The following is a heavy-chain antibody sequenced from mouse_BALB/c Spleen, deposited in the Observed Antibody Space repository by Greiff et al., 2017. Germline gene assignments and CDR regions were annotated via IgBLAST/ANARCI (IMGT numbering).Heavy chain of an antibody. CDR2: IWGDGST. J-gene: IGHJ4*01. D-gene: IGHD1-2*01. CDR3: ARDHDYYGLYAMDY. Sequence: VMLVESGPGLVAPSQSLSITCTVSGFSLTGYGVNWVRQPPGKGLEWLGMIWGDGSTDYKSALKSRLSISEDNSNSQVFLKMNSLQTDDTARYYCARDHDYYGLYAMDYWGQGTSVTVSS. V-gene: IGHV2-6-7*01. CDR1: GFSLTGYG.